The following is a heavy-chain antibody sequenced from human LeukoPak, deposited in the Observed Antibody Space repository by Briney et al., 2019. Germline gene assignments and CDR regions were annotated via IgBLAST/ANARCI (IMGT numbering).Heavy chain of an antibody. CDR1: GGSISSSSYY. V-gene: IGHV4-39*01. CDR3: ARHVYYDSSGYPGKYHFDY. J-gene: IGHJ4*02. CDR2: IYYSGST. D-gene: IGHD3-22*01. Sequence: SETLSLTCTVSGGSISSSSYYWGWIRQPPGKGLEWIGSIYYSGSTYYNPSLKSRVTISVDTSKNQFSLKLSSVTAADTAVYYCARHVYYDSSGYPGKYHFDYWGQGTLVTVSS.